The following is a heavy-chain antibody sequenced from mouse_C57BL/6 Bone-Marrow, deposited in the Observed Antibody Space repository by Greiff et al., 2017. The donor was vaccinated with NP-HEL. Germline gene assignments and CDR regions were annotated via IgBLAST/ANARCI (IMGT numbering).Heavy chain of an antibody. D-gene: IGHD2-12*01. Sequence: EVQVVESGGGLVKPGGSLKLSCAASGFTFSDYGMHWVRQAPEKGLEWVAYLSSGSSTIYYADTVKGRFTISRDNAKNTLFLQMTSLRSEDTAMYYCARRYRGLYYYAMDYWGQGTSVTVSS. CDR3: ARRYRGLYYYAMDY. V-gene: IGHV5-17*01. CDR1: GFTFSDYG. CDR2: LSSGSSTI. J-gene: IGHJ4*01.